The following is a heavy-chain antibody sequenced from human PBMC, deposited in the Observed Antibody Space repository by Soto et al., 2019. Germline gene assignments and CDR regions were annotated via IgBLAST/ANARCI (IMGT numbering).Heavy chain of an antibody. Sequence: ASVKVSCKASGFTFTSSAVQWVRQARGQRLEWIGWIVVGSGNTNYAQKFQERVTITRDMSTSTAYMELSSLRSEDTAVYYCAAPLRLGYGSESLDIWGQGTMVTVSS. D-gene: IGHD1-26*01. J-gene: IGHJ3*02. CDR2: IVVGSGNT. CDR3: AAPLRLGYGSESLDI. CDR1: GFTFTSSA. V-gene: IGHV1-58*01.